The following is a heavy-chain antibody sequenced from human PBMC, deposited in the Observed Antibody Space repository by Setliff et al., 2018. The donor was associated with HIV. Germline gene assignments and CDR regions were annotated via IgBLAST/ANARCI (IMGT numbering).Heavy chain of an antibody. Sequence: GESPKISCGASGFTFTNYWMHWIRQVPGKGLVWVSRINYDRITTSYADSVQGRFTIYRDNAKNTVYLQMNSLRVDDTAIYYYAREGATTAGFDIWGHGTMVTVSS. CDR1: GFTFTNYW. D-gene: IGHD6-19*01. V-gene: IGHV3-74*01. J-gene: IGHJ3*02. CDR3: AREGATTAGFDI. CDR2: INYDRITT.